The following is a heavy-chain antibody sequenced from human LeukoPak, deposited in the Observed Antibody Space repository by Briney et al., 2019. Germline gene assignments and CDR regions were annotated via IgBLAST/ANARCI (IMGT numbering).Heavy chain of an antibody. Sequence: GGSLRLSCAASGFTFSSYEMNWVRRAPGKGLEWVSYISSSGSTIYYADSVKGRFTISRDNAKNSLYLQMNSLRAEDTAVYYCAGSYKTDAFDIWGQGTMVTVSS. D-gene: IGHD1-26*01. CDR2: ISSSGSTI. CDR3: AGSYKTDAFDI. CDR1: GFTFSSYE. J-gene: IGHJ3*02. V-gene: IGHV3-48*03.